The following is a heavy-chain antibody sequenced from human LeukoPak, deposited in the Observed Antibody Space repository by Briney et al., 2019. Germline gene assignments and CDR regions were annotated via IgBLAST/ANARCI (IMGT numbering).Heavy chain of an antibody. D-gene: IGHD2-2*01. J-gene: IGHJ6*03. Sequence: ASVKVSCKVFGYTLTELSMHWVRQAPGKGLEWMGGFDPEDGETIYAQKFQGRVTLTEDTSTDTAYMELSSLRSADTAMYYCAINAYCSSNSCWGNYYYYYMDVWGKGTTVTVSS. CDR2: FDPEDGET. CDR3: AINAYCSSNSCWGNYYYYYMDV. CDR1: GYTLTELS. V-gene: IGHV1-24*01.